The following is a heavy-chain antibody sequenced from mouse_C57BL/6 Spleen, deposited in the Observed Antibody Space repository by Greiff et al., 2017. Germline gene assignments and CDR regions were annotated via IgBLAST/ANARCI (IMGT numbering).Heavy chain of an antibody. CDR2: IDPSDSET. D-gene: IGHD1-1*01. CDR3: ARSDYYGSGPYYFDY. Sequence: QVQLKQPGAELVRPGSSVKLSCKASGYTFTSYWMHWVKQRPIQGLEWIGNIDPSDSETHYNQKFKDKATLTVDKSSSTAYMQLSSLTSEDSAVYYCARSDYYGSGPYYFDYWGQGTTLTVSS. J-gene: IGHJ2*01. V-gene: IGHV1-52*01. CDR1: GYTFTSYW.